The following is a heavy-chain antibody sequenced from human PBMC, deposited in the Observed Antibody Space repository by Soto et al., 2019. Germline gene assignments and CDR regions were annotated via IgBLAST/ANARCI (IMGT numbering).Heavy chain of an antibody. J-gene: IGHJ4*02. CDR1: GGSISTFH. V-gene: IGHV4-59*01. CDR2: IYNSGST. D-gene: IGHD2-8*02. CDR3: ARGRTGRF. Sequence: QVQLQESGPGLVKPSETLSLTCTVSGGSISTFHWSWIRQPPGKGLEWIGYIYNSGSTNYNPSLKSRVTISVDTSMNQCSLKLTSVTAADTAVYYCARGRTGRFWGQGIMVTVSS.